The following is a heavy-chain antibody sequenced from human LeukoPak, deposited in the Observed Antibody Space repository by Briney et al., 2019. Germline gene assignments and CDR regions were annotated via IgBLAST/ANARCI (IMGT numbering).Heavy chain of an antibody. J-gene: IGHJ4*02. Sequence: GGPLRLSCAASGFTFSSYWMHWVRQAPGKGLVWVSRINSDGSSTSYADSVEGRFTISRDNAKNTLYLQMNSLRAEDTAVYYCASQYYYDSSGWLNWGQGTLVTVSS. CDR3: ASQYYYDSSGWLN. CDR1: GFTFSSYW. CDR2: INSDGSST. V-gene: IGHV3-74*01. D-gene: IGHD3-22*01.